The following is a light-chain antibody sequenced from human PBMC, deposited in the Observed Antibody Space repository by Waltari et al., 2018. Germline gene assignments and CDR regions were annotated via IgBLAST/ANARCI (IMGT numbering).Light chain of an antibody. CDR3: HQYNNGPPYN. CDR2: GAS. CDR1: QSVTTN. V-gene: IGKV3-15*01. Sequence: EIVMTQSPATLSVSPGERAVLSCRAIQSVTTNLAWYQQKPGQAPRLLFYGASTRATNIPARFSGSGSGTEFNLTISSLQSEDFAVYYCHQYNNGPPYNFGQGTKLEI. J-gene: IGKJ2*01.